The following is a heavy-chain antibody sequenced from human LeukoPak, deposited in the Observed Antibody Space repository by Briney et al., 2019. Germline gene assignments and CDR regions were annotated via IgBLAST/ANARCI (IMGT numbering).Heavy chain of an antibody. V-gene: IGHV3-23*01. CDR3: AKVYGPEYQLLFASGGDAFDI. CDR1: GFTFSSYA. CDR2: ISGSGGSK. D-gene: IGHD2-2*01. J-gene: IGHJ3*02. Sequence: GGSLRLSCAASGFTFSSYAMSGARQAPGKGLEWASAISGSGGSKYYADSVKGRLTISRDNSNNTLYLQMNSLRAEDTAVYYCAKVYGPEYQLLFASGGDAFDIWGQGTMVTVSS.